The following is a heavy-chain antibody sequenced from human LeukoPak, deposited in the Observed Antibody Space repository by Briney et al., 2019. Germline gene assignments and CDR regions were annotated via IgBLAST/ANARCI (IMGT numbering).Heavy chain of an antibody. Sequence: GGSLRLSCAASGFTFSRYWIHWVRQAPGKGLEWVSRINPDGSTTTYADSVKGRFTISRDNAKNTVYLQMNSLRAEDTAVYYCARLELELLGAEYFQHWGQGTLVTVSS. CDR3: ARLELELLGAEYFQH. V-gene: IGHV3-74*01. J-gene: IGHJ1*01. CDR1: GFTFSRYW. D-gene: IGHD1-7*01. CDR2: INPDGSTT.